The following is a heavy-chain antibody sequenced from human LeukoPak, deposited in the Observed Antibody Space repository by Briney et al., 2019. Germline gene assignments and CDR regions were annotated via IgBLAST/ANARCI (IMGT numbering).Heavy chain of an antibody. Sequence: PGGSLRLSCAASGFTFSSYGMHWVRQAPGKGLEGVAVISYDGSNKYYADSVKGRFTISRDNSKNTLYLQMNSLRAEDTAVYYCAKARGVAATRISFDYWGQGTLVTVSS. CDR3: AKARGVAATRISFDY. CDR1: GFTFSSYG. CDR2: ISYDGSNK. D-gene: IGHD2-15*01. V-gene: IGHV3-30*18. J-gene: IGHJ4*02.